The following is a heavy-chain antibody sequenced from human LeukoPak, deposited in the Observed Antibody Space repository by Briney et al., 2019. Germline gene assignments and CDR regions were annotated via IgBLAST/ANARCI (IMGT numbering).Heavy chain of an antibody. CDR1: GFTFSSYA. CDR2: ISGSGGST. Sequence: GRSLRLSCAASGFTFSSYAMSWVRQAPGKGLEWVSAISGSGGSTYYADSVKGRFTISRDNSKNTLYLQMNSLRAEDTAVYYCAKETTRGYSGYDAYFDYWGQGTLVTVSS. J-gene: IGHJ4*02. V-gene: IGHV3-23*01. CDR3: AKETTRGYSGYDAYFDY. D-gene: IGHD5-12*01.